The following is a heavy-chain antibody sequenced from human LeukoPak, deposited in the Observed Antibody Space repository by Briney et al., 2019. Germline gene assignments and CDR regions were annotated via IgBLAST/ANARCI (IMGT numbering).Heavy chain of an antibody. V-gene: IGHV3-7*05. CDR3: ARSRGLGPSYFDY. Sequence: GGSLRLSYAASGFTFSSYWMSWVRQAPGKGLEWVANIKQDGSEKYYVDSVKGRFTISRDNAKNLLYLQMNSLRAEDTAVYYCARSRGLGPSYFDYWGQGTLVTVSS. J-gene: IGHJ4*02. CDR1: GFTFSSYW. D-gene: IGHD3-16*01. CDR2: IKQDGSEK.